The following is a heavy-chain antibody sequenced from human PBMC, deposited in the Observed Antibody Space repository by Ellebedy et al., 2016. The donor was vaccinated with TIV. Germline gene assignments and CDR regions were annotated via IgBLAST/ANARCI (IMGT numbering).Heavy chain of an antibody. Sequence: PGGSLRLSCAASGFTFSSYAMSWVRQAPGKGLEWVAVISYDGSNKYYADSVKGRFTISRDNSKNTLYLQMNSLRAEDTAVYYCARDTLERLGGYFDYWGQGTLVTVSS. CDR1: GFTFSSYA. J-gene: IGHJ4*02. D-gene: IGHD3-16*01. CDR3: ARDTLERLGGYFDY. CDR2: ISYDGSNK. V-gene: IGHV3-30*01.